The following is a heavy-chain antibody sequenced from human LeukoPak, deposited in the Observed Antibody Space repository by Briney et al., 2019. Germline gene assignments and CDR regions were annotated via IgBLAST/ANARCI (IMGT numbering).Heavy chain of an antibody. J-gene: IGHJ4*02. V-gene: IGHV3-30*03. CDR2: ISYDGNNK. CDR1: GFTFSSYW. Sequence: GGSLRLSCAASGFTFSSYWMIWGRQAPGKGLEWVAVISYDGNNKYYADSVKGRFTISRDNSKNTLYLQMNSLRAEDTAVYSCAREVGTIHDYWGQGTLVTVSS. CDR3: AREVGTIHDY. D-gene: IGHD1-26*01.